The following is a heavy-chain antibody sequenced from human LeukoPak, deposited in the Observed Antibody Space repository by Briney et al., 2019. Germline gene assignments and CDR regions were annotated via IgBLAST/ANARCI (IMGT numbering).Heavy chain of an antibody. Sequence: GGSLRLSCAASGFTFSSYWMSWVRQAPGKGLEWVANIKQDGSEKYYVDFVKGRFTISRDNAKNSLYLQMNSLRAEDTAVYYCARDGVYYDILTGSPSLYFDYWGQGTLVTVSS. J-gene: IGHJ4*02. CDR2: IKQDGSEK. D-gene: IGHD3-9*01. CDR1: GFTFSSYW. V-gene: IGHV3-7*03. CDR3: ARDGVYYDILTGSPSLYFDY.